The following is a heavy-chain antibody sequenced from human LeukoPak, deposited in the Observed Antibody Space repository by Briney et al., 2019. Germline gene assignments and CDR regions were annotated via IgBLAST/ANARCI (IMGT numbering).Heavy chain of an antibody. CDR3: ARDDYGSGSYDDAFDI. CDR1: GYTFTSYY. CDR2: INPSGGST. V-gene: IGHV1-46*01. D-gene: IGHD3-10*01. J-gene: IGHJ3*02. Sequence: ASVKVSCKASGYTFTSYYMHWVRQAPGQGLEWMGIINPSGGSTSYAQKFQGRVTMTRDMSTSTVYMELSSLRSEDTAVYYCARDDYGSGSYDDAFDIWGQGTMVTVSS.